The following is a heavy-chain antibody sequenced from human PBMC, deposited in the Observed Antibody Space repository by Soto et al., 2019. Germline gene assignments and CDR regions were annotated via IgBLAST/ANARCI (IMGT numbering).Heavy chain of an antibody. CDR3: ARDFWSGYYNWFDP. V-gene: IGHV4-61*01. CDR1: GGSVSSGSYY. CDR2: IYCSGST. J-gene: IGHJ5*02. Sequence: PSETLSLTCTVSGGSVSSGSYYWSWIRQPPGKGLEWIGYIYCSGSTNYNPSLKSRVTISVDTSKNQFSLKLSSVTAADTAVYYCARDFWSGYYNWFDPWGQGTLVTVSS. D-gene: IGHD3-3*01.